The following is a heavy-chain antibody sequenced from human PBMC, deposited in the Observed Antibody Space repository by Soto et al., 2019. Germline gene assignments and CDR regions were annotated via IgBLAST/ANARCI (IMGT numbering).Heavy chain of an antibody. V-gene: IGHV3-30*18. CDR1: GFIFSSYG. CDR3: AKDSYYHDSSGYYIFDF. CDR2: ISYDGTNK. J-gene: IGHJ4*02. D-gene: IGHD3-22*01. Sequence: PGESLKISCAASGFIFSSYGIHWVRQPPDKGLEWVAHISYDGTNKHYADSVKGRLTISRDNSKNTLYLQMNSLTPEDTALYYCAKDSYYHDSSGYYIFDFWGQGTLVTVSS.